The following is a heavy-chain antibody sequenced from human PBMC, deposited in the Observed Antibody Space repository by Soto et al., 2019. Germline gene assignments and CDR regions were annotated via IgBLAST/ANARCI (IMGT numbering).Heavy chain of an antibody. V-gene: IGHV4-39*01. CDR2: IYYSGST. CDR3: ARSSRGVVVIAIDEDAFDI. Sequence: SQTLSLTCTVSGGSISSSSYYWGWIRQPPGKGLEWIGSIYYSGSTYYNPSLKSRVTISVDTSKNQFSLKLSSVTAADTAVYYCARSSRGVVVIAIDEDAFDIWGQGTMVTVSS. J-gene: IGHJ3*02. CDR1: GGSISSSSYY. D-gene: IGHD2-21*01.